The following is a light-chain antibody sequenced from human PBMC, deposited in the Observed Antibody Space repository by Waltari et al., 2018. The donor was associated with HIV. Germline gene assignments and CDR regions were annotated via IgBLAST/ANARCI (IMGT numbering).Light chain of an antibody. CDR2: RNN. CDR3: AAWDDSLNGPV. CDR1: SSNIGPNY. Sequence: QSVVTQPPSASATPGQRVTISCSGSSSNIGPNYVSWYKQLPGTAPKMLIYRNNQRPSGGPDRFSGSKSGTSASLAITGLRSEDEADYYCAAWDDSLNGPVFGGGTKLTV. V-gene: IGLV1-47*01. J-gene: IGLJ3*02.